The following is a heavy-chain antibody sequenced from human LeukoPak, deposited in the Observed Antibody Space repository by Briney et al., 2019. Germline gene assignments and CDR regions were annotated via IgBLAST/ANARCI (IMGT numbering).Heavy chain of an antibody. J-gene: IGHJ4*02. Sequence: GASVKVSCKASGGTFSSYAITWVRQAPGQGLEWMGRIIPIIDMANYAQKFQGRVTITADTSTSTAFMELSSLRSDDAAVYYCVCYNSSGYSDYYFDYWGQGTLVTVPS. V-gene: IGHV1-69*04. D-gene: IGHD3-22*01. CDR2: IIPIIDMA. CDR1: GGTFSSYA. CDR3: VCYNSSGYSDYYFDY.